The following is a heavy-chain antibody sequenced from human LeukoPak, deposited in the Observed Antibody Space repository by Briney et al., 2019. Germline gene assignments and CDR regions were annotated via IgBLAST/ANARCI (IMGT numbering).Heavy chain of an antibody. CDR3: AGRRYQLSSPVDP. V-gene: IGHV4-59*04. Sequence: PSETLSLTCTVSGGSISSYYWSWIRQPPGKGLEWIGYIYYSGSTYYNPSLKARVTVSMDTSKNQFSLKQTSVTAADTAVYYCAGRRYQLSSPVDPWGQGTLVIVSS. J-gene: IGHJ5*02. CDR1: GGSISSYY. D-gene: IGHD2-2*01. CDR2: IYYSGST.